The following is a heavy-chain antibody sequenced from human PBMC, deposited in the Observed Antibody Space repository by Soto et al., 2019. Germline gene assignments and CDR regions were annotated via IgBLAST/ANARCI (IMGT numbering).Heavy chain of an antibody. CDR3: ARWYYDSSGQSNWFDP. J-gene: IGHJ5*02. D-gene: IGHD3-22*01. V-gene: IGHV4-31*03. Sequence: PSETVSLTCNVSGGSISSGGYYWSWIRQHPEKGLEWIGYIYYSGSTYYNPSLKSRVTISVDTSKNQFSLKLSSVTAADTAVYYCARWYYDSSGQSNWFDPWGQGTLVTVSS. CDR1: GGSISSGGYY. CDR2: IYYSGST.